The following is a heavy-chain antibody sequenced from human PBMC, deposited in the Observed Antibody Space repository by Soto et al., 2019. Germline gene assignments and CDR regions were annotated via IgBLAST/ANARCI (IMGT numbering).Heavy chain of an antibody. J-gene: IGHJ6*02. CDR2: IDRSGAST. Sequence: EVQLLESGGGLVQPGGSLRLSCAASGFTFSGYGMSWVRQSPGRGLEWVSTIDRSGASTFYGDSVKGRFTISRDNAKSTVSLQMNSLRAEDTAVYYCARDNWDGMDVWGQGTTVTVSS. D-gene: IGHD3-16*01. CDR1: GFTFSGYG. CDR3: ARDNWDGMDV. V-gene: IGHV3-23*01.